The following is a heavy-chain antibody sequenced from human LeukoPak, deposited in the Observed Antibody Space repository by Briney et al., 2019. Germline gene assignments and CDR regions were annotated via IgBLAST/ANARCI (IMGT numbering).Heavy chain of an antibody. V-gene: IGHV4-59*01. CDR2: IYYSGST. D-gene: IGHD3-10*01. Sequence: KTSETLSLTCTVFGDSISDYYWSWIRQPPGKRLEWIGYIYYSGSTTYNPSLKSLVTISLDTSNNQFSLKLSSVTAADTAVYYCARERGRITLYRGVIPDAFDVWGQGTMVTVSS. CDR1: GDSISDYY. J-gene: IGHJ3*01. CDR3: ARERGRITLYRGVIPDAFDV.